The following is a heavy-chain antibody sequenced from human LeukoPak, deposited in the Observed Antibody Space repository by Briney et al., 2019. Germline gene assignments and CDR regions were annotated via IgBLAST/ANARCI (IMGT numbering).Heavy chain of an antibody. CDR1: GYTFTSYG. CDR3: ARDTGYDSSGYYSRLEGY. D-gene: IGHD3-22*01. CDR2: ISAYNGNT. Sequence: ASVKVSCKASGYTFTSYGISWVRQAPGQGLEWMGWISAYNGNTNYAQKLQGRVTMTTDTSTSTAYMELRSLRSDDTAVYYCARDTGYDSSGYYSRLEGYWGQGTLVTVSS. J-gene: IGHJ4*02. V-gene: IGHV1-18*01.